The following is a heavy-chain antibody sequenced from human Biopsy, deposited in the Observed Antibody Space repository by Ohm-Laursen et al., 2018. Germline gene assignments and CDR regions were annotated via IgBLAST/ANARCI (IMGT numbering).Heavy chain of an antibody. CDR2: INPSGSTT. Sequence: ASVKVSCKASGYNFTSYYMHWVRQAPGQGLEWMGMINPSGSTTSYPQIFQGRVTMTRDTSKSTVYMELSSLRSADTAVYFCARNTGWYGDLYYFDYWGQGTLVTVSP. D-gene: IGHD6-19*01. J-gene: IGHJ4*02. V-gene: IGHV1-46*01. CDR3: ARNTGWYGDLYYFDY. CDR1: GYNFTSYY.